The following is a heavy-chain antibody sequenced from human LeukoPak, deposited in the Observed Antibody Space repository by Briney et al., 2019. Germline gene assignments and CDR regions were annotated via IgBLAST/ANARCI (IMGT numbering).Heavy chain of an antibody. CDR3: ARLRGTYEPFDY. Sequence: GASVKVSCKASGYTFTDYYMHWVRQAPGQGPEWMAWIHPNSGSTNYAQKLQGRVTVTRDTSVSTAYMELSGLRSDDTAVYYCARLRGTYEPFDYWGQGTLVTVSS. V-gene: IGHV1-2*02. CDR1: GYTFTDYY. J-gene: IGHJ4*02. CDR2: IHPNSGST. D-gene: IGHD5-12*01.